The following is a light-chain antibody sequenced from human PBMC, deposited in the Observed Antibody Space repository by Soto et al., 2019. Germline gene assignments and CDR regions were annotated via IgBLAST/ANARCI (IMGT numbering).Light chain of an antibody. J-gene: IGLJ1*01. Sequence: QSVLTQPPSVSGAPGQRVTISCTGSSSNIGAGYDVHWYQQLPGTAPNLLIYGNSNRPSGVPDRFSGSKSGTSASLAITGLQAEDEADYYCQYYDSRLSGDVFGSGTKVTVL. CDR1: SSNIGAGYD. V-gene: IGLV1-40*01. CDR2: GNS. CDR3: QYYDSRLSGDV.